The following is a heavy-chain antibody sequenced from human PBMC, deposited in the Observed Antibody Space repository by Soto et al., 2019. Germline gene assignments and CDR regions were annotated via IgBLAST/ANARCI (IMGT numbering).Heavy chain of an antibody. V-gene: IGHV1-18*01. CDR2: IRGYTGKA. Sequence: QVQLVQSGAEVKKPGASVNVSCKTSGYSFSNSGINWVRQAPGQGLEWLGWIRGYTGKALYAREFQGRLTMTTDTSGSTAYMELRSLKSDDTAVYFCARGGVVVFLPDSSSLVGNWFDPWGQGTLVTVSS. CDR1: GYSFSNSG. J-gene: IGHJ5*02. D-gene: IGHD2-8*02. CDR3: ARGGVVVFLPDSSSLVGNWFDP.